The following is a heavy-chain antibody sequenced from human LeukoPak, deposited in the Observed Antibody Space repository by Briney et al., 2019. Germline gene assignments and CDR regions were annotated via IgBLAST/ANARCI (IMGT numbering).Heavy chain of an antibody. CDR2: IYYSGST. D-gene: IGHD3-3*01. Sequence: SSETLSLTCTVYGGSITSYYWSWIRQPPGQGLEWIGYIYYSGSTNYNPSLKSRVTISVETSKNQFSLKRSSVTAADTAVYYCARGYYDFWSGYYSGMGWDHWGQGTLVTVSS. J-gene: IGHJ4*02. CDR1: GGSITSYY. V-gene: IGHV4-59*01. CDR3: ARGYYDFWSGYYSGMGWDH.